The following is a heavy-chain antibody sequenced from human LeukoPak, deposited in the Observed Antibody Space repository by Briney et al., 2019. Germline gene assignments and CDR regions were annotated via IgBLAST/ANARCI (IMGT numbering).Heavy chain of an antibody. Sequence: PGGSLRLSCSASGFTFSSSWMTWVRQAPGKGLEWVANIKQDGSEQYTADSLKGRFTISRDNDKKLVFLQMNSLRVDDTAVHYCARVGPSYYYYYMDAWGNGTTVIVSS. J-gene: IGHJ6*03. CDR2: IKQDGSEQ. CDR3: ARVGPSYYYYYMDA. V-gene: IGHV3-7*01. CDR1: GFTFSSSW.